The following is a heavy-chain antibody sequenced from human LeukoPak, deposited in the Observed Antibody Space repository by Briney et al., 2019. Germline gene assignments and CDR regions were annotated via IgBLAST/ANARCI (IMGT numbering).Heavy chain of an antibody. CDR1: GFTFSSYG. D-gene: IGHD6-19*01. V-gene: IGHV3-30*02. CDR3: AKAAMGSGWSHFDY. J-gene: IGHJ4*02. Sequence: PGGSLSLSCAASGFTFSSYGMHWVRQAPGKGLEWVAFIRYDGSNKYYADSVKGRFTISRDNSKNTLYLQMNSLRAEDTAVYYCAKAAMGSGWSHFDYWGQGTLVTVSS. CDR2: IRYDGSNK.